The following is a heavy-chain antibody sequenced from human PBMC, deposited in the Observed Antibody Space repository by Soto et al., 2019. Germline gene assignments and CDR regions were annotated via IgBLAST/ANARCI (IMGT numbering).Heavy chain of an antibody. V-gene: IGHV3-30*18. CDR2: ISYDGSNK. CDR3: EKASRRWTPPYVGRDV. J-gene: IGHJ6*01. CDR1: GFTFSSYG. Sequence: QVQLVESGGGVVQPGRSLRLSCAASGFTFSSYGMHWVRQAPGKGLEWVAVISYDGSNKYYADSVKGRFTISRDNSNNTLYLQMNTLRAEDTAVYYCEKASRRWTPPYVGRDVWGQGTTVTVSS. D-gene: IGHD3-16*01.